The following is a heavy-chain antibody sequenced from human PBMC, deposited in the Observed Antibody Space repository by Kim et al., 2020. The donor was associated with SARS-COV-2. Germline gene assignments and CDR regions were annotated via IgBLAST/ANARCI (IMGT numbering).Heavy chain of an antibody. CDR1: GGSISSSSYY. D-gene: IGHD6-19*01. J-gene: IGHJ6*02. Sequence: SETLSLTCTVSGGSISSSSYYWGWIRQPPGKGLEWIGSIYYSGSTYYNPSLKSRVTISVDTSKNQFSLKLSSVTAADTAVYYCARHIAVAGTYYYYYYGMDVWGQGTTVTVSS. CDR3: ARHIAVAGTYYYYYYGMDV. V-gene: IGHV4-39*01. CDR2: IYYSGST.